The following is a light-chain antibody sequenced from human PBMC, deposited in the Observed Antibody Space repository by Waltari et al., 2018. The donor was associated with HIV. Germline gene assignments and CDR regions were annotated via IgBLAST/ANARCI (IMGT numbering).Light chain of an antibody. CDR2: GAS. J-gene: IGKJ5*01. Sequence: EILLTQSPATLSVSPGETANISGTASLSVNTNLAWYHPKPDHAPRILFYGASTLATGTPASFSARGSGTEFTLSISGLQSEDFAVYYCQQYDDWPPFTFGQGTRLEIK. V-gene: IGKV3D-15*01. CDR1: LSVNTN. CDR3: QQYDDWPPFT.